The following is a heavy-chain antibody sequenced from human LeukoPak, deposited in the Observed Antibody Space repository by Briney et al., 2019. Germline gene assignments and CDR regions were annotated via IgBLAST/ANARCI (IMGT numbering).Heavy chain of an antibody. V-gene: IGHV3-9*01. J-gene: IGHJ4*02. D-gene: IGHD4-17*01. Sequence: GGSLRLSCAASGFTFDDYAMHWVRQAPGKGLEWVSGISWNSGSIGYADSVKGRFTISRDNAKNSLYLQMNSLRAEDTAVYYCASLTYGDYYFDYWGQGTLVTVSS. CDR2: ISWNSGSI. CDR3: ASLTYGDYYFDY. CDR1: GFTFDDYA.